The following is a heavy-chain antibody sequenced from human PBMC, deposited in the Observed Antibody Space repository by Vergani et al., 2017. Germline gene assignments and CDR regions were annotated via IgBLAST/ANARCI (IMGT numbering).Heavy chain of an antibody. V-gene: IGHV3-23*01. CDR1: GFTFSSYA. Sequence: EVQLLESGGGLVQPGGSLRLSCGASGFTFSSYAMTWVRQAPGKGLEWASAISGSGGNTFYTDSVKGRFTISRDNSKDTLYLQMNSLRVEDTAIYYCAKARDPNCKGGNCYSYYYGLDLWGQGTTVTVSS. CDR2: ISGSGGNT. J-gene: IGHJ6*02. CDR3: AKARDPNCKGGNCYSYYYGLDL. D-gene: IGHD2-15*01.